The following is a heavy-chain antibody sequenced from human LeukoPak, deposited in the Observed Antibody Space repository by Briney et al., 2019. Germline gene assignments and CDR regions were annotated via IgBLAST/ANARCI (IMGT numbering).Heavy chain of an antibody. CDR2: ISWGDGST. CDR1: GFTFDDYT. D-gene: IGHD4-17*01. CDR3: AKDRDYGDYGGIDY. V-gene: IGHV3-43D*03. Sequence: GGSLRLSCAASGFTFDDYTMHWVRQAPGKGLEWVSLISWGDGSTYYADSVKGRFTISRDNSKNSLYLQMNSLRAEDTALYYCAKDRDYGDYGGIDYWGQGTLVTVSS. J-gene: IGHJ4*02.